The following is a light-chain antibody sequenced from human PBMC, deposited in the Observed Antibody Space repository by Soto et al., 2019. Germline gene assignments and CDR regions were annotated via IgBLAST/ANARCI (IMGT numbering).Light chain of an antibody. CDR1: SSDVGSYNY. CDR2: EVS. J-gene: IGLJ1*01. V-gene: IGLV2-8*01. Sequence: QSVLTQPPSASGSPGQSVTISCTGTSSDVGSYNYVSWYQQHPGRPPKLMIYEVSKRPLGVSDRFSGSKSGNTASLTVSGLQAEDEADYYCSSYAGSNNYVFGPGTKVTVL. CDR3: SSYAGSNNYV.